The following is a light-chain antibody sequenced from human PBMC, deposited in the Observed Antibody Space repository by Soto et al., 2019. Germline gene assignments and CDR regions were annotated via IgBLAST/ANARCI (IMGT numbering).Light chain of an antibody. CDR2: GNN. J-gene: IGLJ3*02. CDR1: SSNIGAGYD. Sequence: QSVLTQPPSVSGAPGQRVTISCTGSSSNIGAGYDVHWYQQLPGTAPKLLIYGNNNRPSGVPDRFSGSKSGTSASLAITGLQAEDEADYYFQSYDSRLSGWVFGGGTKLTVL. CDR3: QSYDSRLSGWV. V-gene: IGLV1-40*01.